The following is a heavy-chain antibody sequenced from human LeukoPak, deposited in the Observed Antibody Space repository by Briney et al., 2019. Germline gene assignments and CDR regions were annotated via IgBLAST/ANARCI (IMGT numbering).Heavy chain of an antibody. J-gene: IGHJ4*02. CDR3: AREGGYSSGWYDY. D-gene: IGHD6-19*01. CDR2: IIPILGTA. V-gene: IGHV1-69*05. Sequence: EASVKVSCKASGGTFSSYAISWVRQAPGQGLEWMGGIIPILGTANYAQKFQGRVTITTDESTSTAYIELSSLRSEDTAVYYCAREGGYSSGWYDYWGQGTLVTVSS. CDR1: GGTFSSYA.